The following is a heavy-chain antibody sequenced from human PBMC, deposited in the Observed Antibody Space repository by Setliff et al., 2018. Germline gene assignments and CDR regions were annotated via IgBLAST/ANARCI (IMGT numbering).Heavy chain of an antibody. CDR2: IYTSGST. CDR1: GGSISSYY. CDR3: ARGTLGRYCSGGNCYFGY. V-gene: IGHV4-4*08. J-gene: IGHJ4*02. D-gene: IGHD2-15*01. Sequence: SETLSLTCTVSGGSISSYYWSWIRQPPGKGLEWIGYIYTSGSTNYNPSLKSRVTISVDTSKNQFSLKLSSVTAADTAVYYCARGTLGRYCSGGNCYFGYWGQGTLVTVSS.